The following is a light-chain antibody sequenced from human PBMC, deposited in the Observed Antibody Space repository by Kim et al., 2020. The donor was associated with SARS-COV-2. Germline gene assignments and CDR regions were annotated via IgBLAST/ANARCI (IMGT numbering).Light chain of an antibody. J-gene: IGKJ1*01. CDR3: HQYGTSPWT. CDR2: GAS. Sequence: SPEERATLSCRASQSVSNNSLAWYQQKPGQAPRLLIYGASDRATGIPARFSGSGSGTDFTLTISRLEPEDFAVYYCHQYGTSPWTFGQGTKVDIK. V-gene: IGKV3-20*01. CDR1: QSVSNNS.